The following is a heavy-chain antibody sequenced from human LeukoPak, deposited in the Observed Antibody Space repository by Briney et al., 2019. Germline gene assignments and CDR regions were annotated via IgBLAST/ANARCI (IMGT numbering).Heavy chain of an antibody. Sequence: SETLSLTCTVSGGSVSSGSYYWSWIRQPPGKGLEWIGYIYYSGSTNYNPSLKSRVTISVDTSKNQFSLKLSSVTAADTAVYYRARTGSGYFSGTSDYWGQGTLVTVSS. J-gene: IGHJ4*02. D-gene: IGHD5-12*01. CDR1: GGSVSSGSYY. CDR2: IYYSGST. CDR3: ARTGSGYFSGTSDY. V-gene: IGHV4-61*01.